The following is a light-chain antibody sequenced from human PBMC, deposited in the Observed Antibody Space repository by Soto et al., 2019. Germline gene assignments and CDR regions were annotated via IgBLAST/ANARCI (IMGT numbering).Light chain of an antibody. CDR2: GAS. Sequence: EIVMTQSPATLSVSPGERATLSCRASQSVSGNLAWYQQKPGQAPRLLIYGASTRATGIPARFSGSGSGTEFTLTISSMKSEDFAVYYCQQYNNWPPTFGQGTKVEIK. J-gene: IGKJ1*01. V-gene: IGKV3D-15*01. CDR1: QSVSGN. CDR3: QQYNNWPPT.